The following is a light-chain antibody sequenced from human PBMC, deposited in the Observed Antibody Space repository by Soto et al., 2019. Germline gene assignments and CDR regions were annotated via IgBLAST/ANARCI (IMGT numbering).Light chain of an antibody. CDR2: DVT. Sequence: QSVLTQPASVSGSPGQSITISCTGTSSDIGGYNYVSWYQQHPAKAPKLMIYDVTSRPSGVSNRFSGSKSGNTASLTISGLQAEDEADYYCSSYTTSSTLYVFGTGTQLTVL. CDR3: SSYTTSSTLYV. CDR1: SSDIGGYNY. J-gene: IGLJ1*01. V-gene: IGLV2-14*03.